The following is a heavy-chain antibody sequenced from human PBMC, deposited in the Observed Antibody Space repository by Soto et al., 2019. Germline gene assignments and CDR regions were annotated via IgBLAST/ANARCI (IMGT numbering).Heavy chain of an antibody. Sequence: ETLSLTCAVSGGSISSSNWWSWVRQPPGKGLEWIGEIYHSGSTNYNPSLKSRVTISVDKSKNQFSLKLSSVTAADTAVYYCARDWIAAAGGSRNWFDPWGQGTLVTSPQ. CDR2: IYHSGST. D-gene: IGHD6-13*01. CDR1: GGSISSSNW. CDR3: ARDWIAAAGGSRNWFDP. J-gene: IGHJ5*02. V-gene: IGHV4-4*02.